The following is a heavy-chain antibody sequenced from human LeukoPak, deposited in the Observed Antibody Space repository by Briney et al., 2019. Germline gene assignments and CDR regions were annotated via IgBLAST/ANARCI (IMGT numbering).Heavy chain of an antibody. J-gene: IGHJ4*02. CDR1: GGSISSYY. Sequence: PSETLSLTCTVSGGSISSYYWSWIRQPPGKGLEWIGYIYYSGSTNYNPSLKSRVTISVDTSKNHFSLKLSSVTAADKAVYYCARTGKLDYDFWSGYTYYFDYWGQGTLVTVSS. V-gene: IGHV4-59*01. CDR3: ARTGKLDYDFWSGYTYYFDY. D-gene: IGHD3-3*01. CDR2: IYYSGST.